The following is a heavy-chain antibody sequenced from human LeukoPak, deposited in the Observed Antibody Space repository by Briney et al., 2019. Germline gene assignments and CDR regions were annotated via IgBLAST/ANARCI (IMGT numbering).Heavy chain of an antibody. D-gene: IGHD3-22*01. Sequence: GGSLRLSCAASGFTFSSYGMRWVRQAPGKGLEWVAVIWCDGSNKYYADSVKGRFTISRDNSKNTLYLQMNSLRAEDTAVYYWAKEEYYDNSGPFGYWGQGTLVTVSS. CDR3: AKEEYYDNSGPFGY. CDR2: IWCDGSNK. CDR1: GFTFSSYG. J-gene: IGHJ4*02. V-gene: IGHV3-33*06.